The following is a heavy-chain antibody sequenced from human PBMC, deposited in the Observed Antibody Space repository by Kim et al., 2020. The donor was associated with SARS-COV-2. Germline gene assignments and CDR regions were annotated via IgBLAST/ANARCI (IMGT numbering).Heavy chain of an antibody. D-gene: IGHD1-26*01. CDR3: ARAGGMTFNAFDL. J-gene: IGHJ4*01. CDR2: MNPRSTNT. Sequence: ASVKVSCKASGYTFTSSDINWVRQATGQGLEWMGWMNPRSTNTGCAQKFQGRVTMTRNTSISTAYMELSSLTSDDTAVYFCARAGGMTFNAFDLWGQGTLVTVSS. V-gene: IGHV1-8*01. CDR1: GYTFTSSD.